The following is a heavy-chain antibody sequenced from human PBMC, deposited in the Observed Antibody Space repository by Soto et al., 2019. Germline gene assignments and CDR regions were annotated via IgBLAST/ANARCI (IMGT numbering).Heavy chain of an antibody. CDR2: INHSGST. CDR1: DASVSSSRHS. J-gene: IGHJ5*02. D-gene: IGHD1-20*01. CDR3: ARGYYWIDP. V-gene: IGHV4-61*01. Sequence: SETLSLTCTVSDASVSSSRHSWSWIRQPPGKGLEWIGEINHSGSTNYNPSLKSRVTISVDTSKNQFSLKLSSVTAADTAVYYCARGYYWIDPWGQGTLVTVSS.